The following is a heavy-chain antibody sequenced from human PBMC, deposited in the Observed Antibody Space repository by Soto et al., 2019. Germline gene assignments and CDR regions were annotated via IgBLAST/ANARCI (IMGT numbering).Heavy chain of an antibody. Sequence: GGSLRVSWAAVGFTCTTAWINWIRQTPGKGLEWVGGIKSKTDGGTPDFAAPVRGRFAISRDDSISMVYLQMNSLKTEDTAVYYCTTHYYFTLKLVRFDYCGLGTLVTASS. J-gene: IGHJ4*01. V-gene: IGHV3-15*07. CDR1: GFTCTTAW. D-gene: IGHD3-3*01. CDR3: TTHYYFTLKLVRFDY. CDR2: IKSKTDGGTP.